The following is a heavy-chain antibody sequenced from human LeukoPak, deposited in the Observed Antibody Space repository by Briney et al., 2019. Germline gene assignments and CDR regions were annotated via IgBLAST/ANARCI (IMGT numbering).Heavy chain of an antibody. CDR1: GGSISSSSYY. V-gene: IGHV4-39*01. CDR3: ARHDMVRGVIIYYFDY. J-gene: IGHJ4*02. D-gene: IGHD3-10*01. Sequence: SETLSLTCTVSGGSISSSSYYWGWIHQPPGKGLEWIGSIYYSGSTYYNPSLKSRVTISVDTSKNQFSLKLSSVTAADTAVYYCARHDMVRGVIIYYFDYWGQGTLVTVSS. CDR2: IYYSGST.